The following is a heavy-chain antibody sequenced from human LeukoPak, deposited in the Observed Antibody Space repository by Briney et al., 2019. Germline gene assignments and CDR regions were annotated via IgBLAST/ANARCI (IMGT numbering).Heavy chain of an antibody. CDR2: IYHSGST. V-gene: IGHV4-38-2*02. CDR3: ARGGDSSGYFNRDAFDI. CDR1: GYSISSGYY. D-gene: IGHD3-22*01. Sequence: SETLSLTCTVSGYSISSGYYWGWIRQPPGKGLEWIGSIYHSGSTYYNPSLKSRVTISVDTSKNQFSLKLSSVTAADTAVYYCARGGDSSGYFNRDAFDIWGQGTMVTVSS. J-gene: IGHJ3*02.